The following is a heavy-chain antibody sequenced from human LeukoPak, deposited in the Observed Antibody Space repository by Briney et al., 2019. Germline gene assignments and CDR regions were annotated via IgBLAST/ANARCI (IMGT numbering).Heavy chain of an antibody. J-gene: IGHJ3*02. CDR1: GFTFSSYG. Sequence: GGSLRLSCAASGFTFSSYGMHWVRQAPGKGLEWVAFIRYDGSNKYYADSVKGRFTISRDNSKNTLYLQMNSLRAEDTAVYYCAKVPSIVGATRGIWYFDIWGQGTMVTVSS. V-gene: IGHV3-30*02. D-gene: IGHD1-26*01. CDR2: IRYDGSNK. CDR3: AKVPSIVGATRGIWYFDI.